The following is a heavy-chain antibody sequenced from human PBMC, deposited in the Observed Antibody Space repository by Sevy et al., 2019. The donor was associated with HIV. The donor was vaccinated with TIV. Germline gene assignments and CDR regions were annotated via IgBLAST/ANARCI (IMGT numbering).Heavy chain of an antibody. CDR1: GLNFNDDW. J-gene: IGHJ4*02. CDR2: IKSVSDGGAT. CDR3: TTGPLVGIT. V-gene: IGHV3-15*01. D-gene: IGHD3-10*01. Sequence: GGSQRLSCAVSGLNFNDDWMNWVRQAPRKGLEWLGRIKSVSDGGATEYSAAVKGRFIISRDDSKNTVSLQMDSLKTDDTAVYYCTTGPLVGITWGQGTQVTVSS.